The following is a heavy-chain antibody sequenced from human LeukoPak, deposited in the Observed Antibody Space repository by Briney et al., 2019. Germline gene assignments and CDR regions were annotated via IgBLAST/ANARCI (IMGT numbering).Heavy chain of an antibody. Sequence: VGSLRLSCAASGFTFDDYAMHWVRQAPGKGLEWVSLISWDGGSTYYADSVKGRFTISRDNSKNSLYLQMNSLRAEDTALYYFAKDYGAAAATAGGLFDYWGQGTLVTVSS. J-gene: IGHJ4*02. CDR2: ISWDGGST. CDR3: AKDYGAAAATAGGLFDY. CDR1: GFTFDDYA. V-gene: IGHV3-43D*04. D-gene: IGHD6-13*01.